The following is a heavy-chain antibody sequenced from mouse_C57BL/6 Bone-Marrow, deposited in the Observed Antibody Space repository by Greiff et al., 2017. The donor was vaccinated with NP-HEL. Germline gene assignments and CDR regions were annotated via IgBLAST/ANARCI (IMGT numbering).Heavy chain of an antibody. V-gene: IGHV1-81*01. CDR1: GYTFTSYG. Sequence: VQLQQSGAELVRPGASVKLSCKASGYTFTSYGMRWVKQRPGQGLEWIGEINPRSGSTYYNEKFQGKATLTADKSSSTAYMELISLTSEDSAVYFCARTQGYYDNSRGFAYWGQGTIVTVSA. D-gene: IGHD2-1*01. CDR3: ARTQGYYDNSRGFAY. CDR2: INPRSGST. J-gene: IGHJ3*01.